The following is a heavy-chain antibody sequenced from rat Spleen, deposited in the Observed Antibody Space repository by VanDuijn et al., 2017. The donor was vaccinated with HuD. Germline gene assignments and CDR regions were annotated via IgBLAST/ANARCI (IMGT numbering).Heavy chain of an antibody. V-gene: IGHV5-29*01. CDR2: ISYDGSNT. J-gene: IGHJ2*01. Sequence: EVQLVESDGDLVQPGRSLKLSCGTSGFTFSDYYMAWVRQAPTKGLEWVAAISYDGSNTYYRDSVKGRFTISRDNAKSTLYLEMDSLRSEDTATYYCTTQGSRTRGWFAYWGQGVMVTVSS. CDR1: GFTFSDYY. D-gene: IGHD1-11*01. CDR3: TTQGSRTRGWFAY.